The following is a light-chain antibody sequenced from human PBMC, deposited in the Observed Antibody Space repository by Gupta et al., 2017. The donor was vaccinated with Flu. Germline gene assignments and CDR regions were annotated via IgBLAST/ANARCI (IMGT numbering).Light chain of an antibody. CDR3: ASGDDNMSDLL. J-gene: IGLJ2*01. V-gene: IGLV1-47*01. CDR1: RSTIAIND. Sequence: QSVLTQPPSASGTPGRRVTLSCSGSRSTIAINDVCWYQQLPRTAPNLLIYKNDQRTSGVPERISGSKSGTSASVAISGLRAEDEAYYYCASGDDNMSDLLFGGGTKLTVL. CDR2: KND.